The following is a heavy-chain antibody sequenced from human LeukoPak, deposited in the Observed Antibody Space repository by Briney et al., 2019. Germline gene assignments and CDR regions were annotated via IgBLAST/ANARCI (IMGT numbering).Heavy chain of an antibody. V-gene: IGHV3-23*01. J-gene: IGHJ4*02. CDR3: AKLGITGTTFYDY. CDR1: GFTFSSYA. D-gene: IGHD1-20*01. CDR2: ISGSGGST. Sequence: PGGSLRLSCAASGFTFSSYAMSWVRQALGKGVEWVSAISGSGGSTYYADSVKGRFTISRDNSKNTLYLQMNSLRAEDTAVYYCAKLGITGTTFYDYWGQGTLVTVSS.